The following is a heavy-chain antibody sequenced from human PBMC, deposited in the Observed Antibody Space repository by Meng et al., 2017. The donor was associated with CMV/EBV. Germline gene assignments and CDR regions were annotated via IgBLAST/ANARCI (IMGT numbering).Heavy chain of an antibody. Sequence: YSLRRSNWWGWIRQPPGKGLEWIGSIYYSGSTYYHPSLKSRVTMSVDTSKNQFSLKLSSVTAVDTAVYYCARLGSSSSWVLGWFDPWGQGTLVTVSS. CDR2: IYYSGST. CDR3: ARLGSSSSWVLGWFDP. V-gene: IGHV4-28*01. D-gene: IGHD6-6*01. CDR1: YSLRRSNW. J-gene: IGHJ5*02.